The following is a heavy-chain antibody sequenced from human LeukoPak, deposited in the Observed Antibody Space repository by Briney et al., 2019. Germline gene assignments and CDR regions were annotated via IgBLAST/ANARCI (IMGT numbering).Heavy chain of an antibody. D-gene: IGHD2-2*01. J-gene: IGHJ4*02. CDR1: GYTFNKYG. Sequence: ASVKVPCKASGYTFNKYGISWVRQAPGQGLEWMGWINPNSGGTNYAQKFQGRVSMTRDTSISTAYMELTILRSDDTAIYFCGRDAEYCKTTSCIDFWGQGTLVTVTS. V-gene: IGHV1-2*02. CDR2: INPNSGGT. CDR3: GRDAEYCKTTSCIDF.